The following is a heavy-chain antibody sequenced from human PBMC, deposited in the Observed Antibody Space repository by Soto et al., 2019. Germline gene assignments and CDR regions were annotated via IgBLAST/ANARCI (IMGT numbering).Heavy chain of an antibody. D-gene: IGHD1-7*01. CDR1: GYTFTSYA. CDR2: IVVGSGNT. J-gene: IGHJ6*02. Sequence: SVKVSCKASGYTFTSYAMHWVRQAPGQRLEWIGWIVVGSGNTNYAQKFQERVTITRDMSTSTAYMELSSLRSEDTAVYYCAADYPLTGPTGGYYYYGMDVWGQGTTVTVSS. V-gene: IGHV1-58*02. CDR3: AADYPLTGPTGGYYYYGMDV.